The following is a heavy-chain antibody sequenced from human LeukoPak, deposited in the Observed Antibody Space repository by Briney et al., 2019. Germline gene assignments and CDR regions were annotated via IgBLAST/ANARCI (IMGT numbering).Heavy chain of an antibody. J-gene: IGHJ5*02. D-gene: IGHD6-19*01. Sequence: ASVKVSCKAPGYTFTSYDINWVRQATGQGLEWMGWMNPNSGNTSYAQKFQGRATLTRTPSIRTAYMELSSLRSEDTAVSYCAPRYSSGWYNWFEPWGQGTLVTVSS. CDR3: APRYSSGWYNWFEP. CDR1: GYTFTSYD. CDR2: MNPNSGNT. V-gene: IGHV1-8*01.